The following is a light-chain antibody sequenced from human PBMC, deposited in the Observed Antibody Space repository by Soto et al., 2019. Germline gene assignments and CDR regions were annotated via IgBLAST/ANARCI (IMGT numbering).Light chain of an antibody. CDR3: ASYAGSNNPVI. CDR1: SRDVGGYNW. Sequence: QSALTQRPSASGSPGQSVTISCTGTSRDVGGYNWVSWYQQHPGKAPKFMIYEVSRRPSGVPDRFSGSKSGNTASLTISGLQTDDEADYYCASYAGSNNPVIFGGGTQLT. J-gene: IGLJ2*01. CDR2: EVS. V-gene: IGLV2-8*01.